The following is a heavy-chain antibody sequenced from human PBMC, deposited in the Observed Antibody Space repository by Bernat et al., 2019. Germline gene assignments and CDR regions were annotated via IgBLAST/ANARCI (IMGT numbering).Heavy chain of an antibody. CDR3: AKWDMYYYDSSGYSLLDY. D-gene: IGHD3-22*01. CDR1: GFTFSSYA. J-gene: IGHJ4*02. V-gene: IGHV3-23*01. Sequence: EVQLLESGGGLVQPGGSLRLSCAASGFTFSSYAMSWVRQAPGKGLEWVSAISGSGGSTYYADSVKGRFTISRDNSKNTLYLQMNSLRAEDTAVYYCAKWDMYYYDSSGYSLLDYWGQGTLVTVSS. CDR2: ISGSGGST.